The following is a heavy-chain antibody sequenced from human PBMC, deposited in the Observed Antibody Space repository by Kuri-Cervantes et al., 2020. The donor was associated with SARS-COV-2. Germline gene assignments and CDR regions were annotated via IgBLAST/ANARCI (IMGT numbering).Heavy chain of an antibody. Sequence: ASVKVSCKASGYTFTSYYMHWVRQAPGQGLEWMGIINPSGGSTSYAQKFQGRVTMTGDTSTSTVYMELSSLRSEDTAVYYCTFPKDCSSTSCYGDDAFDIWGQGTMVTVSS. J-gene: IGHJ3*02. CDR3: TFPKDCSSTSCYGDDAFDI. D-gene: IGHD2-2*01. CDR2: INPSGGST. CDR1: GYTFTSYY. V-gene: IGHV1-46*01.